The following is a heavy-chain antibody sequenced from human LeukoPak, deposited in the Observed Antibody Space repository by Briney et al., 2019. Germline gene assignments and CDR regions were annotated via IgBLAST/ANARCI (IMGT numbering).Heavy chain of an antibody. V-gene: IGHV1-2*02. Sequence: GASVKVSCKASGYTFTGYYMHWVRQAPGQGLEWMGWINPNSGGTNYAQKFQGRVTMTRDTSISTAYMELTRLRPDDTAVYYCARDHIPGIAVAGTLDNWGQGTLVTVSS. CDR1: GYTFTGYY. CDR3: ARDHIPGIAVAGTLDN. D-gene: IGHD6-19*01. J-gene: IGHJ4*02. CDR2: INPNSGGT.